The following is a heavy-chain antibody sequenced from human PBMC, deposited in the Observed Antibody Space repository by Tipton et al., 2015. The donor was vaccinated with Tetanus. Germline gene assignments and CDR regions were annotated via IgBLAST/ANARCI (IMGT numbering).Heavy chain of an antibody. V-gene: IGHV4-34*01. Sequence: TLSLTCAVYGGSFSGYYWSWIRQPPGKGLEWIGEINHSGSTNYNPSLKSRVTISVDTSKNQFSLKLSSVTAADTAVYYCARDHPTNYYDSSGYYSNWFDPWGQGTLVTVSS. CDR2: INHSGST. D-gene: IGHD3-22*01. CDR3: ARDHPTNYYDSSGYYSNWFDP. J-gene: IGHJ5*02. CDR1: GGSFSGYY.